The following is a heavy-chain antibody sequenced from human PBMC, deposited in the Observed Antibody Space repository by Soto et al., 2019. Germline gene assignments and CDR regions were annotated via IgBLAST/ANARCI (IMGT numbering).Heavy chain of an antibody. D-gene: IGHD6-13*01. V-gene: IGHV1-8*01. Sequence: ASVKVSCKASGYTFTSYDINWVRQATGQGLEWMGWMNPNSGNTGYAQKFQGRVTMTRNTSISTAYMELSSLRSEDTAVYYCARAPAGISGTDYWGQGTLVTVSS. CDR1: GYTFTSYD. CDR3: ARAPAGISGTDY. J-gene: IGHJ4*02. CDR2: MNPNSGNT.